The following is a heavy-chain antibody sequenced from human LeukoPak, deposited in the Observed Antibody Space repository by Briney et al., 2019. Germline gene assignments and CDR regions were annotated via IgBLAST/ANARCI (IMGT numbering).Heavy chain of an antibody. D-gene: IGHD3-22*01. CDR2: IYPRDSDT. J-gene: IGHJ5*02. Sequence: GESLKISCKASGYSFTTYWIGWVRQLPGKGLEWMGIIYPRDSDTKYSPSFEGQVIISADKSIGTAYLHWISLKASDTAIYYCARSHSGSNNWFDPWGQGTLVTVSS. CDR3: ARSHSGSNNWFDP. CDR1: GYSFTTYW. V-gene: IGHV5-51*01.